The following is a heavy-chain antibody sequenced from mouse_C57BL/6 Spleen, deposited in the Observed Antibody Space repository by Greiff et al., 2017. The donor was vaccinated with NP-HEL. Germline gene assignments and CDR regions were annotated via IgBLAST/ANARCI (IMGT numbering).Heavy chain of an antibody. Sequence: QVQLQQSGAELVRPGISVKVSCKASGYAFTNYLIEWVKQRPGQGLEWIGVINPGSGGTNYNEKFKGKATLTADKSSSTAYMQLSSLTSEDSAVYFCARGAYYSNYVPPAYWGQGTLVTVSA. V-gene: IGHV1-54*01. CDR2: INPGSGGT. CDR1: GYAFTNYL. CDR3: ARGAYYSNYVPPAY. J-gene: IGHJ3*01. D-gene: IGHD2-5*01.